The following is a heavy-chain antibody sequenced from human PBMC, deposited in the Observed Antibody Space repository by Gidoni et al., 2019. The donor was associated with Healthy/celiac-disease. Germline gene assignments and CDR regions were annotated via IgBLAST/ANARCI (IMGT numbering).Heavy chain of an antibody. Sequence: EVQLVESGGVVVQPGGSLRLSCAASGFTFDDYTMHWVRQAPGKGLEWVSLISWDGGSTYYADSVKGRFTISRDNSKNSLYLQMNSLRTEDTALYYCAKGIVAGGINNWFDPWGQGTLVTVSS. CDR1: GFTFDDYT. CDR3: AKGIVAGGINNWFDP. V-gene: IGHV3-43*01. D-gene: IGHD5-12*01. CDR2: ISWDGGST. J-gene: IGHJ5*02.